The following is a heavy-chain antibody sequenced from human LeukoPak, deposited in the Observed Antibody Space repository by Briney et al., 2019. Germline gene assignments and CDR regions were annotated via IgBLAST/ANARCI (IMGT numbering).Heavy chain of an antibody. V-gene: IGHV3-30*04. CDR2: ISYDGSNK. CDR3: ARVPYGYTGDY. J-gene: IGHJ4*02. D-gene: IGHD5-18*01. CDR1: GFTFSSCA. Sequence: HPGGSLRLSCAASGFTFSSCAMHWVRQAPGKGPEWVAVISYDGSNKYYADSVKGRFTISRDNSKNTLYLQMNSLRAEDTAVYYCARVPYGYTGDYWGQGTLVTVSS.